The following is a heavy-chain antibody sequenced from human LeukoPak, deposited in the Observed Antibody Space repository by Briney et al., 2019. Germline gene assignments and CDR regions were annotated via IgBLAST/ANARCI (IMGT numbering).Heavy chain of an antibody. V-gene: IGHV4-34*01. Sequence: SETLSLTCAVYGGSFSGYYWSWIRQPPGKRLEWIGEINHSGSTNYNPSLKSRVTISVDTSKNQYSLKLSSVTAADTAVYYCASASTVTTSDYWGQGTLVTVSS. CDR2: INHSGST. J-gene: IGHJ4*02. D-gene: IGHD4-17*01. CDR1: GGSFSGYY. CDR3: ASASTVTTSDY.